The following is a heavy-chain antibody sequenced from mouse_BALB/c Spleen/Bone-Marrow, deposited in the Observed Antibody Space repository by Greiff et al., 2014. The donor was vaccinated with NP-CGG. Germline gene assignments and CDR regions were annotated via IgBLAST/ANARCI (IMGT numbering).Heavy chain of an antibody. Sequence: DVKLVESGPDLVKPSQSLSLTCTVSGYSITSGYRCHWIRQLPGNILGRMGFIPYSGSTNYNPTLKSRITITRDTSKNQFFLQLNSVTTKDTTTYYSARRGLDYYDSCYWYFDFWGAGTTVTVSS. CDR3: ARRGLDYYDSCYWYFDF. V-gene: IGHV3-1*02. CDR2: IPYSGST. CDR1: GYSITSGYR. J-gene: IGHJ1*01. D-gene: IGHD1-1*01.